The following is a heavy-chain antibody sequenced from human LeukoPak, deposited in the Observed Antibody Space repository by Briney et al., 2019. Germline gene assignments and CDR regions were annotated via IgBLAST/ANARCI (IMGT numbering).Heavy chain of an antibody. CDR1: LGTFSSYA. V-gene: IGHV1-18*01. CDR2: ISAYNGNT. J-gene: IGHJ4*02. CDR3: ARVVDILTGYPYYFDY. Sequence: ASVKVSCQASLGTFSSYAISWVGQAPGQGLDGMGWISAYNGNTNYAQNFQGRGTINIHTPTLTAYMALRNLTYDETAVYYCARVVDILTGYPYYFDYWGQGTLVTVSS. D-gene: IGHD3-9*01.